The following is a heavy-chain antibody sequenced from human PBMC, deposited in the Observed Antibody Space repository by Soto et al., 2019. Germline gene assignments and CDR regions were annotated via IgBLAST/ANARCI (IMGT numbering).Heavy chain of an antibody. CDR3: ARKRRHGYNSYYYGMHV. J-gene: IGHJ6*02. CDR2: IIPIFGTA. V-gene: IGHV1-69*13. D-gene: IGHD5-12*01. CDR1: GGTFSSYA. Sequence: ASVKVSCKASGGTFSSYAISWVRQAPGQGLEWMGGIIPIFGTANYAQKFQGRVTITADESTSTAYMELSSLRSEDTAVYYCARKRRHGYNSYYYGMHVWGQGTTVT.